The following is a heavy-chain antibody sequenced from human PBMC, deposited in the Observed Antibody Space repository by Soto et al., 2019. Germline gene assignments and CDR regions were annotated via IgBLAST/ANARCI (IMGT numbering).Heavy chain of an antibody. J-gene: IGHJ5*02. CDR2: ISYSGST. CDR1: GGSITRDD. CDR3: ARHGSNTWSNWLVR. D-gene: IGHD6-13*01. Sequence: PSETLSLTCTVSGGSITRDDWSWIRQPPGKGLEWIGYISYSGSTNYNPSLKSRITISLDASKNQLSLKLSSVTATDTAVYYCARHGSNTWSNWLVRWGQGILVTVSS. V-gene: IGHV4-59*08.